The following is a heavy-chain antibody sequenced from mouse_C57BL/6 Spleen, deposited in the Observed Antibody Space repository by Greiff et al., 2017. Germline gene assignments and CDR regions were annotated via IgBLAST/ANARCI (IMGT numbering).Heavy chain of an antibody. V-gene: IGHV1-26*01. CDR3: ARGGYVDY. J-gene: IGHJ2*01. CDR2: INPNNGGT. CDR1: GYTFTDYY. Sequence: EVQLQQSGPELVKPGASVKISCKASGYTFTDYYMNWVKQSHGKSLEWIGDINPNNGGTSYNQKFKGKATLTVDKSSSTAYMELRSQTSADAAVYYCARGGYVDYWGQGTTLTVSS.